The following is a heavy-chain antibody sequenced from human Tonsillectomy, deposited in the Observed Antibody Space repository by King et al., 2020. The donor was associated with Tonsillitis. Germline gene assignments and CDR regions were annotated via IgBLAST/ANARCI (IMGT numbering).Heavy chain of an antibody. V-gene: IGHV3-23*04. CDR1: GFTFNNYA. CDR2: ISGSGDRT. D-gene: IGHD3-22*01. J-gene: IGHJ4*02. Sequence: VQLVESGGGLVQPGGSLRLSCAASGFTFNNYAMSWVRQAPGKGLEWVSAISGSGDRTYYGDSVQGRFTISRDNSKNTLYLQLNSLSAEDTAVYYCAKDGGYYDSSGYYYDWGQGTLVTVSS. CDR3: AKDGGYYDSSGYYYD.